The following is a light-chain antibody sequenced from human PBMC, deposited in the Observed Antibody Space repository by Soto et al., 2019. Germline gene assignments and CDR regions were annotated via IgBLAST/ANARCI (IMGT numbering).Light chain of an antibody. CDR1: QSISSY. CDR2: AAS. V-gene: IGKV1-39*01. CDR3: QQSYSPPRT. J-gene: IGKJ1*01. Sequence: DIQMTQSPSSLSASKGDTVTITCRASQSISSYLNWYQQKPGKAPKVLISAASSLQRGVPSRFSGSGSGTEFTITISSLQLEDFATYYCQQSYSPPRTFGQGTKVEVK.